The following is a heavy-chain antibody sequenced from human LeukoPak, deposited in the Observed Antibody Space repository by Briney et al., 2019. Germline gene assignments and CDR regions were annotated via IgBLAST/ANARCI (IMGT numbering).Heavy chain of an antibody. V-gene: IGHV4-59*01. J-gene: IGHJ4*02. Sequence: SETLSLTCNVSGGSIRGYYWSWIRQPPGKGLEWIGYIYSSGSTNYNPSLKSRVTMSVDTSKDQFSLKVSSVTAADTAVYYCAREGGGFDYWGQGTLVTVSS. CDR1: GGSIRGYY. CDR2: IYSSGST. CDR3: AREGGGFDY. D-gene: IGHD3-16*01.